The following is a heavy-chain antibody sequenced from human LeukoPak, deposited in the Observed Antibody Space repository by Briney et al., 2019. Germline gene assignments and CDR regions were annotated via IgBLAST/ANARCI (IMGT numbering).Heavy chain of an antibody. J-gene: IGHJ4*02. Sequence: SVKVSCKASGGTFSSYAISWVRQAPGQGLEWMGRIIPILGIANYAQKFQGRVTITADKSTSTAYMELSSLRSEDTAVYYCASTIAAAKYYFDYWGQGTLVTVSS. V-gene: IGHV1-69*04. CDR3: ASTIAAAKYYFDY. D-gene: IGHD6-13*01. CDR2: IIPILGIA. CDR1: GGTFSSYA.